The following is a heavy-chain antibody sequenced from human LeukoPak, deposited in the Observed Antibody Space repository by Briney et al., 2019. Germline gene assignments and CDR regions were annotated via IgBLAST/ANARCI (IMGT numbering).Heavy chain of an antibody. Sequence: GGSLRLSCAASGFTFSNYAMSWVRQAPGKGREWGSAVSGRDTSTYYADSVKGRFTISRDNSKNTLYLQMNSLRAEDTAIYYCAKWGDYDVLTGYYDSDYWGQGTLVTVSS. J-gene: IGHJ4*02. CDR3: AKWGDYDVLTGYYDSDY. CDR2: VSGRDTST. V-gene: IGHV3-23*01. CDR1: GFTFSNYA. D-gene: IGHD3-9*01.